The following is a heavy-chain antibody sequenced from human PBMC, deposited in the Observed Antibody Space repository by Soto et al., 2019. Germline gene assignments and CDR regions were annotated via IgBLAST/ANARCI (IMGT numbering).Heavy chain of an antibody. CDR3: ARARPPFNWFDR. Sequence: ASVKVSCKAAGYTFTDYYMEWIRQAPGQGLEWMGWINLNSGDTNFAQQFQGRVTMTRDTSITTAYMDLTRLRSDDTAVYYCARARPPFNWFDRWGQGTLVTVSS. D-gene: IGHD6-6*01. CDR1: GYTFTDYY. V-gene: IGHV1-2*02. J-gene: IGHJ5*02. CDR2: INLNSGDT.